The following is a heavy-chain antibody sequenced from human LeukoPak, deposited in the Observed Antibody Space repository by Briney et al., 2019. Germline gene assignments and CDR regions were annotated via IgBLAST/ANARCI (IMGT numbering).Heavy chain of an antibody. Sequence: SETLSLTCAVYGGSFSGYYWIWIRQPPGKGLEWIGEINHSGSTNYNPSLKSRVTISVDTSKNQFSLKLSSVTAADTAVYYCARVRITLVRGVIRYNWFDPWGQGTLVTVSS. J-gene: IGHJ5*02. CDR1: GGSFSGYY. CDR3: ARVRITLVRGVIRYNWFDP. V-gene: IGHV4-34*01. CDR2: INHSGST. D-gene: IGHD3-10*01.